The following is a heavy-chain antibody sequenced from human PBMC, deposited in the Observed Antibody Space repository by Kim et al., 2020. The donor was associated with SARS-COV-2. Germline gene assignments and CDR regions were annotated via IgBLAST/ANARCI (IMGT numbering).Heavy chain of an antibody. Sequence: TKYAQKLQGRVTMTTDTSTSTAYMELRSLRSDDTAVYYCARVAFGVVLQHWGQGTLVTVSS. D-gene: IGHD3-3*01. CDR3: ARVAFGVVLQH. V-gene: IGHV1-18*01. CDR2: T. J-gene: IGHJ1*01.